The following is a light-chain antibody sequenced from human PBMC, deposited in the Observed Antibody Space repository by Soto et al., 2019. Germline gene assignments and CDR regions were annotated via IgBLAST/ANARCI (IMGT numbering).Light chain of an antibody. J-gene: IGKJ2*01. CDR1: QSVSSSF. CDR3: QQYDISPQT. CDR2: GAS. Sequence: EIVLTQSPGTLSLSPGERATLSCRASQSVSSSFLAWYQQKPGQAPRLLIYGASSRATVIPARFSGSGSGTDFTLTISSLEPEDFAVYYCQQYDISPQTFGQGTKLEIK. V-gene: IGKV3-20*01.